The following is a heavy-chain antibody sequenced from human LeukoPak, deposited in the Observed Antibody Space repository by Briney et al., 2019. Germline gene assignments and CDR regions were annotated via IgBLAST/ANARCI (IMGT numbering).Heavy chain of an antibody. D-gene: IGHD1-14*01. CDR1: GGSVSSYY. V-gene: IGHV4-59*08. CDR2: THNSGRT. CDR3: ARHGTISSESYFDY. Sequence: PSETLSLTCSVSGGSVSSYYWSWIRQSPGKGLEWIGYTHNSGRTNYNPSLKSRVTGFVDTSKNQVSLRLSSVTAADTAVYYCARHGTISSESYFDYWGQGALVTVSS. J-gene: IGHJ4*02.